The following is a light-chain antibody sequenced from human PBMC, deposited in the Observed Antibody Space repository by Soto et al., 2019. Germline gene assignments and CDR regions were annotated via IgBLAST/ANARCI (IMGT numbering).Light chain of an antibody. J-gene: IGKJ1*01. CDR2: DAS. V-gene: IGKV1-5*01. CDR1: QSISSW. Sequence: DIQMTQSPSTLPASVGDRVTITCRASQSISSWLAWYQQKPGKAPKLLIYDASSLESGVPSRFSGRGSGTEFTLTISSLQPDDFATYYCQHYNSYSEAFGQGTKVDIK. CDR3: QHYNSYSEA.